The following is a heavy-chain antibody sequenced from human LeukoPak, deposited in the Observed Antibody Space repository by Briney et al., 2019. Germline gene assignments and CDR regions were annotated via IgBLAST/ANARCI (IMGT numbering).Heavy chain of an antibody. V-gene: IGHV3-30*18. Sequence: GRSLRLSCAASGFTFSTYGMHWVRQAPGKGLEWVAIISYDGSNTYYADSVKGRLTISRDNSKNTLYLQMNSLRPGDTAVYYCAKDHSSGWYGGYWGQGTLVTVSS. CDR3: AKDHSSGWYGGY. CDR2: ISYDGSNT. CDR1: GFTFSTYG. D-gene: IGHD6-19*01. J-gene: IGHJ4*02.